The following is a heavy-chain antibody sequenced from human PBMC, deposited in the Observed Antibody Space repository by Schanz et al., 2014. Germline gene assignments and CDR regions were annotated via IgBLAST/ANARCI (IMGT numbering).Heavy chain of an antibody. CDR3: ARVVRLAYCGGDCYSGGYFDL. V-gene: IGHV3-21*01. CDR2: ISSSSSYI. Sequence: VQLVESGGGVVQPGGSLRLSCAASGFNLRRYSMNWVRQAPGKGLEWVSSISSSSSYIYYADSVKGRFTISRDNAKNSLYLQMNSLRAEDTAVYYCARVVRLAYCGGDCYSGGYFDLWGRGTLVTVSS. J-gene: IGHJ2*01. CDR1: GFNLRRYS. D-gene: IGHD2-21*01.